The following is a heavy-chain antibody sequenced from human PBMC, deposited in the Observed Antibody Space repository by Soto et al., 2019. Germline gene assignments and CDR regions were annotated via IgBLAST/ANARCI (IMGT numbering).Heavy chain of an antibody. J-gene: IGHJ5*02. CDR2: IYHGWST. V-gene: IGHV4-38-2*01. D-gene: IGHD3-22*01. Sequence: SETLSLPCAVSVYSISSGYYWGLLRQPPGKGLEWIGSIYHGWSTYYNPSLNSRVTLSIDMTNNHVSLILNSVTAADTAVYYCARVGPWVPYYYDSSPYTFENWFDPWGQGTLVTVSS. CDR1: VYSISSGYY. CDR3: ARVGPWVPYYYDSSPYTFENWFDP.